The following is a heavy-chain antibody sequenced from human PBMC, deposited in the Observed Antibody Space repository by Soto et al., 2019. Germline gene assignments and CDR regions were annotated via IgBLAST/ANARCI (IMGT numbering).Heavy chain of an antibody. V-gene: IGHV3-23*01. D-gene: IGHD2-2*01. CDR3: AKGNSYQLPTYNWFDP. J-gene: IGHJ5*02. CDR2: ISVSGDST. CDR1: GFAFSSYA. Sequence: PGGSLRLSCAASGFAFSSYAMSWVRQAPGKGLEWVSSISVSGDSTYYADSVKGRFTISRDNSKNTLYLQMNSLRAEDTAVYYCAKGNSYQLPTYNWFDPWGQGALVTVSS.